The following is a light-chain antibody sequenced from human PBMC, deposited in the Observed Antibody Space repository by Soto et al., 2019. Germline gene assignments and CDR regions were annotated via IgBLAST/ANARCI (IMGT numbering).Light chain of an antibody. CDR3: CSYGSDNTYL. Sequence: QSVLTQPPSASGSPGQSVAISCTGTSSDVGGYNYVSWYQQHPGKAPKLMIYEVNKRPSGVPDRFSGSKSGNTASLTVSGLQAEDEADYYCCSYGSDNTYLFGTGTKVTVL. CDR1: SSDVGGYNY. J-gene: IGLJ1*01. CDR2: EVN. V-gene: IGLV2-8*01.